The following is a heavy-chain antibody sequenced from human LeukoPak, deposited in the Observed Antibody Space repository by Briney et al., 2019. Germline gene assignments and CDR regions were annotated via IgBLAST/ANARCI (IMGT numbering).Heavy chain of an antibody. CDR1: GFTFSSYW. J-gene: IGHJ3*01. CDR3: AKDSFFDYDWGSHRYGAFDF. V-gene: IGHV3-7*01. CDR2: IKQDGSEK. D-gene: IGHD3-16*02. Sequence: GGSLRLSCAASGFTFSSYWMSWVRQAPGKGLEWVANIKQDGSEKYYVDSVKGRFTISRDNSNNTVYLQMNSLSAGDTAVYYCAKDSFFDYDWGSHRYGAFDFWGQGTIVTVAS.